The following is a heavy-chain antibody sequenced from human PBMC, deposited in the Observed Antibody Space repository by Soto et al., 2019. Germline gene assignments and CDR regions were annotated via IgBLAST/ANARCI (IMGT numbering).Heavy chain of an antibody. CDR3: ARAHVVVVVPAATGGNWFDP. D-gene: IGHD2-2*01. Sequence: ASVKVSGKASGYTFTGYYMHWVRQAPGQGLEWMGWINPNSGGTNYAQKFQGRVTMTRDTSISTAYMELSRLRSDDTAVYYCARAHVVVVVPAATGGNWFDPWGQGTLVTVSS. CDR1: GYTFTGYY. J-gene: IGHJ5*02. CDR2: INPNSGGT. V-gene: IGHV1-2*02.